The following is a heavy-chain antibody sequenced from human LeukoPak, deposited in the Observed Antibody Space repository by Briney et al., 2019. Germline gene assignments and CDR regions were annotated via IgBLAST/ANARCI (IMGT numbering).Heavy chain of an antibody. CDR3: AKERSLPVAPVDY. D-gene: IGHD6-19*01. V-gene: IGHV3-30-3*01. CDR1: GFTFSSYA. Sequence: GGSLRLSCAASGFTFSSYAMHWVRQAPGKGLEWVAVISYDGSNKYYADSVKGRFTISRDNSKSTLYLQMNSLRAEDTAVYYCAKERSLPVAPVDYWGQGTLVTVSS. J-gene: IGHJ4*02. CDR2: ISYDGSNK.